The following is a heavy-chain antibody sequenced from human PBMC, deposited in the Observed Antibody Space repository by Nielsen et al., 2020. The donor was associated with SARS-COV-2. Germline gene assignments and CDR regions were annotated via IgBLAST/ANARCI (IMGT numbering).Heavy chain of an antibody. CDR1: GFTFPNYA. CDR2: ISGGGRST. Sequence: GGSLRLSCAASGFTFPNYAMNWVRQAPGKGLEWVSNISGGGRSTYYADSVKGRFTISRDNSKNTLYLQMNSLRAEDTAVYFCAKDPLDYGGNSDTFDIWGRGTMVTVSS. V-gene: IGHV3-23*01. D-gene: IGHD4-23*01. CDR3: AKDPLDYGGNSDTFDI. J-gene: IGHJ3*02.